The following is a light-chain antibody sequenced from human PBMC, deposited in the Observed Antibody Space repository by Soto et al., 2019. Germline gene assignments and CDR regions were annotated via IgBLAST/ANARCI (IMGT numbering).Light chain of an antibody. V-gene: IGKV1-39*01. CDR2: AAS. CDR1: QSISTY. CDR3: QQIYSTPRT. J-gene: IGKJ1*01. Sequence: DIQMTQPPSSLSASVGDRVTITCRASQSISTYLNWYQQKPGKAPKLLIYAASSLQSGVPSRFSGSESGTDFTLTISSLQPEDFATYYCQQIYSTPRTFGQGTKVDIK.